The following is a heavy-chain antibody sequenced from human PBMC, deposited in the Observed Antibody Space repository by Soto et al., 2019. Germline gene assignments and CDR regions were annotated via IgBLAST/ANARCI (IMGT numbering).Heavy chain of an antibody. D-gene: IGHD5-18*01. CDR2: IIPIFGTA. CDR3: ARERGRRGYSYGNWFDP. J-gene: IGHJ5*02. Sequence: SVKVSCKASGGTFSSYAISWVRQAPGRGLEWMGGIIPIFGTANYAQKFQGRVTITADESTSTAYMELSSLRSEDTAVYYCARERGRRGYSYGNWFDPWGQGTLVTVSS. CDR1: GGTFSSYA. V-gene: IGHV1-69*13.